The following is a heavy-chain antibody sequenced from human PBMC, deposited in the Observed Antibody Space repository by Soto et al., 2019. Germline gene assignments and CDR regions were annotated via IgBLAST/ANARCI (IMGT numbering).Heavy chain of an antibody. V-gene: IGHV4-59*01. J-gene: IGHJ5*02. CDR2: IYYSGST. CDR3: ARRLAVAGLTNWFDP. CDR1: GGSISSYY. Sequence: QVQLQESGPGLVKPSETLSLTCTVSGGSISSYYWSWIRQPPGKGLEWIGYIYYSGSTNYNPSLTSRVTISVDTSKNQFSLKLSSVTAADTAVYYCARRLAVAGLTNWFDPWGQGTLVTVSS. D-gene: IGHD6-19*01.